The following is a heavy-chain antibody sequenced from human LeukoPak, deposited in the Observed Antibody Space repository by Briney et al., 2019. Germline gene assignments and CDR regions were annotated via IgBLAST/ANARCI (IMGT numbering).Heavy chain of an antibody. CDR1: GFTLSDYS. Sequence: GGSLRLSCAASGFTLSDYSMNWVRQAPGKGLEWISYIGIDSGNTNYADSVKGRVTISGDKAKNSLYLQMNSLRVEDTAVYYCARDYKYAFDNWGQGTLVTVSS. CDR3: ARDYKYAFDN. CDR2: IGIDSGNT. J-gene: IGHJ4*02. D-gene: IGHD5-24*01. V-gene: IGHV3-48*01.